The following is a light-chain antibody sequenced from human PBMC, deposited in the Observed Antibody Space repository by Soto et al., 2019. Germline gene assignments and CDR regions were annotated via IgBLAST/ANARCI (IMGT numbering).Light chain of an antibody. CDR2: GDS. CDR1: SSNIGRGYD. J-gene: IGLJ3*02. V-gene: IGLV1-40*01. CDR3: QTFDSSLTISWV. Sequence: QSVLTQPPSVSGAPGQRVTISCTGSSSNIGRGYDVHWYQQFPGSAPRLLLSGDSNRPSGVPDRFSGSRSGTSPSLAITGLQAEDEADYYCQTFDSSLTISWVFGGGTKLTVL.